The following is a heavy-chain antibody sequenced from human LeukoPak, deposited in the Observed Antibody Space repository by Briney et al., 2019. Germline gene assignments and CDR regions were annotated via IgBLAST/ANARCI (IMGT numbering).Heavy chain of an antibody. Sequence: GGSLRLSCAASGFTFSSYGMHWVRQAPGKGLEWVAVIWYDGSDKYYADSVKGRFTISRDNSKNTLNLQMNSLRAEDTAVYYCARIKDIVVGGHGAFDIWGQGTMVTVSS. D-gene: IGHD2-15*01. CDR3: ARIKDIVVGGHGAFDI. V-gene: IGHV3-33*01. CDR1: GFTFSSYG. J-gene: IGHJ3*02. CDR2: IWYDGSDK.